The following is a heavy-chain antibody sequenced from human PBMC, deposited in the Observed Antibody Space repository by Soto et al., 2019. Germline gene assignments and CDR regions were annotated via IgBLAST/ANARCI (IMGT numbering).Heavy chain of an antibody. Sequence: ASVKVSCKASGYTFTSYGISWVRQAPGQGLEWVGWISAYNGNTNYAQKLQGRVTRTTETSTSTAYMELRSLRSDDPAVYYCARADRFTEFDPWGQGTLVTVSS. CDR2: ISAYNGNT. V-gene: IGHV1-18*01. D-gene: IGHD3-16*01. J-gene: IGHJ5*02. CDR3: ARADRFTEFDP. CDR1: GYTFTSYG.